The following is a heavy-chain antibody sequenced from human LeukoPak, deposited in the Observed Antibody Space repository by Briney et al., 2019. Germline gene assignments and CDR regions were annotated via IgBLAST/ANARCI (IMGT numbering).Heavy chain of an antibody. CDR1: GLTFSSYT. V-gene: IGHV3-23*01. D-gene: IGHD1-26*01. J-gene: IGHJ4*02. Sequence: PGGSLRLSCAASGLTFSSYTMSWVRQAPGKGLEWVPAISAGGGNTYYADSVKGRFTISRDNSKNTLYLQMNSLRAEDTAVYSCAVPQWELLNWGQGTLVTVSS. CDR3: AVPQWELLN. CDR2: ISAGGGNT.